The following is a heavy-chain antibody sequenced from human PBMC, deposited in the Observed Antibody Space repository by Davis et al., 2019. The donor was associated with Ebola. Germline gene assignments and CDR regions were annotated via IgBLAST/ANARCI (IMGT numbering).Heavy chain of an antibody. CDR1: GYIFTTYW. V-gene: IGHV5-51*01. D-gene: IGHD6-6*01. CDR3: ARSMAARRGDAFDI. J-gene: IGHJ3*02. Sequence: GGSLRPSCKGSGYIFTTYWIGWVRQMHGKGLELMGIIYPGDSDTRYSPSFQGQVTISTDKSISTAYLQWSSLKASDTAMYYCARSMAARRGDAFDIWGQGTMVTVSA. CDR2: IYPGDSDT.